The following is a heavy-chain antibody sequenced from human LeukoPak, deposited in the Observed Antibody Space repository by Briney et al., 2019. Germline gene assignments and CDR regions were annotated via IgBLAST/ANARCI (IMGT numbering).Heavy chain of an antibody. V-gene: IGHV3-30*18. CDR1: GFSFSSSG. CDR3: AKDLGVTIFGVVIYGMDV. Sequence: GGSLRLSCASAGFSFSSSGMHWVRQAPCKGLAWVAVISYDGSNKYYADSVKGRFTISRDNSKNTLYLQMNSLRAEDTAVYYCAKDLGVTIFGVVIYGMDVWGQGTTVTVSS. CDR2: ISYDGSNK. D-gene: IGHD3-3*01. J-gene: IGHJ6*02.